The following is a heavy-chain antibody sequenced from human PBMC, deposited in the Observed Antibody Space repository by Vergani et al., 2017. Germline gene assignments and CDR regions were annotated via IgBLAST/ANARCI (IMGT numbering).Heavy chain of an antibody. CDR1: GGSISSINW. D-gene: IGHD6-19*01. J-gene: IGHJ6*02. CDR3: ARAVAGTFGGYGMDV. Sequence: QVQLQESGPGLVKPPGTLSLTCAVSGGSISSINWWSWVRQPPGKGLEWIGEIYHSGSTNYNPSLKSRVTISVDKSKNQFSLKLSSVTAADTAVYYCARAVAGTFGGYGMDVWGQGTTVTVSS. CDR2: IYHSGST. V-gene: IGHV4-4*03.